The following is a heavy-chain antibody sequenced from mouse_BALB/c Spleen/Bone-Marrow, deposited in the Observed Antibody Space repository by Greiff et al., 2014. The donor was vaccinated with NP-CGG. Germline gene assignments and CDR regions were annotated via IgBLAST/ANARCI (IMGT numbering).Heavy chain of an antibody. CDR2: IRNKPNGYTT. V-gene: IGHV7-3*02. Sequence: EVHLVESGGGLVQPGGSLSLSCTTSGFSFTDYFMTWVRQPPGKALEWLGFIRNKPNGYTTEYTPSVKGRFTISRDNSQGILYLQMNTLRAEDSAIYYCARDYSGYFDVWGQGTTLTVSS. CDR1: GFSFTDYF. D-gene: IGHD5-1*01. CDR3: ARDYSGYFDV. J-gene: IGHJ2*01.